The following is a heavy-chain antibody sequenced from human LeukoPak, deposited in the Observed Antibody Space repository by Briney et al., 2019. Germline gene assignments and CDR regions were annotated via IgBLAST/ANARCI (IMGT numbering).Heavy chain of an antibody. Sequence: GGSLRLSCAASGFTFRNYAMSWVRQAPGKGLEWVSAISGSGDSTYYADSVKGRFTISRDNSKNTLYLQMNSLKAEDTAIYYCAKAQGYGYSDYWGQGTLVAVSS. CDR1: GFTFRNYA. CDR3: AKAQGYGYSDY. V-gene: IGHV3-23*01. D-gene: IGHD3-16*01. J-gene: IGHJ4*02. CDR2: ISGSGDST.